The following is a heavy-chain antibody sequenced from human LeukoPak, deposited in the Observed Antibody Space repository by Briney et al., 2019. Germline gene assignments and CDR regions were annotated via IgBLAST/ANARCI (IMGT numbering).Heavy chain of an antibody. Sequence: PGGSLRLSCAASGFTFSSYAMSWVRQAPGKGLEWVSAISGSGGSTYYADSVKGRFTISRDNSKNTLYLQMNSLRAEDTAVYYCAKDHLPVATKTLVDYWGQGTLVTVPS. D-gene: IGHD5-24*01. V-gene: IGHV3-23*01. CDR2: ISGSGGST. CDR1: GFTFSSYA. J-gene: IGHJ4*02. CDR3: AKDHLPVATKTLVDY.